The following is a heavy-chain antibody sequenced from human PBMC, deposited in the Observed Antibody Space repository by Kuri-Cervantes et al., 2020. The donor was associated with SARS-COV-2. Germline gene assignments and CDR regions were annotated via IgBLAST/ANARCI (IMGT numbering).Heavy chain of an antibody. Sequence: ASVKVSCRASGYTFTSYAMHWVRQAPGQRLEWMGWINAGNGNTKYSQKFQGRVTITRDTSASTAYMELSSLRSEDTAVYYCARDAAQLWSHDWGQGTLVTVSS. D-gene: IGHD5-18*01. J-gene: IGHJ4*02. V-gene: IGHV1-3*01. CDR1: GYTFTSYA. CDR2: INAGNGNT. CDR3: ARDAAQLWSHD.